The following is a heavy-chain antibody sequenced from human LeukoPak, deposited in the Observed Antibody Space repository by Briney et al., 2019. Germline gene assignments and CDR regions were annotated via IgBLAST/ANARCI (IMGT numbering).Heavy chain of an antibody. CDR3: ARHKGYSTAWYAIDY. D-gene: IGHD6-19*01. J-gene: IGHJ4*02. Sequence: GGSLRLCCAAFGFTFSVYGMHWVRQAPGKGLVWVSRIDNDVTTTSYADSVRGRFTISRDNAKSTLYLQMNSLRAEDTAVYYCARHKGYSTAWYAIDYWGQGTLVTVSS. CDR1: GFTFSVYG. V-gene: IGHV3-74*01. CDR2: IDNDVTTT.